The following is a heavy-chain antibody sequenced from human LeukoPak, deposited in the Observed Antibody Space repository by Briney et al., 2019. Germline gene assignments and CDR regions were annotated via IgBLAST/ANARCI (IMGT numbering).Heavy chain of an antibody. Sequence: GGSLRLSCAASGFTFSSYSMNWVRQAPGKGLEWVSSISSSSSYIYYADSVKGRFTISRDNAKNSLYLQMNSLRAEDTAVYYCARGYSVGATYFDYWGQGTLVTVSS. CDR2: ISSSSSYI. J-gene: IGHJ4*02. CDR3: ARGYSVGATYFDY. CDR1: GFTFSSYS. D-gene: IGHD1-26*01. V-gene: IGHV3-21*01.